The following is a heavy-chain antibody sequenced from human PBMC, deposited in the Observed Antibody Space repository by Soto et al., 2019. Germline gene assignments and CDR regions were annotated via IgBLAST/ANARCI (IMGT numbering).Heavy chain of an antibody. V-gene: IGHV1-24*01. D-gene: IGHD2-15*01. CDR1: GYTLTDIS. CDR2: FDPEDGET. CDR3: AVVVAAHILNWFDP. Sequence: ASVKVSCKVSGYTLTDISMHWVRQAPGKGLEWMGGFDPEDGETIYAQKFQGRVTMTEDTSTDTAYMELSSLRSGDTAVYYCAVVVAAHILNWFDPWGQGTLVTVSS. J-gene: IGHJ5*02.